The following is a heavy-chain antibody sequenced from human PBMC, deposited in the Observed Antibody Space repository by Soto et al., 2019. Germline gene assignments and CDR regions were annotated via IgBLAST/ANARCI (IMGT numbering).Heavy chain of an antibody. CDR3: AIPPKSYCISTSCSTKYYYYGMDV. Sequence: GASVKVSCKVSGYTLTELSMHWVRQAPGKGLEWMGGFDPEDGETIYAQKFQGRVTMTEDTSTDTAYMELSSLRSEDTAVYYCAIPPKSYCISTSCSTKYYYYGMDVWGQGTTVTVSS. J-gene: IGHJ6*02. D-gene: IGHD2-2*01. CDR1: GYTLTELS. V-gene: IGHV1-24*01. CDR2: FDPEDGET.